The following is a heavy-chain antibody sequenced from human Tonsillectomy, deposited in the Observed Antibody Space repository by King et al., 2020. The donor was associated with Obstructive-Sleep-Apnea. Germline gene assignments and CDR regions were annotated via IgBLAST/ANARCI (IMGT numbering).Heavy chain of an antibody. CDR2: IAYDGSNK. V-gene: IGHV3-30*04. Sequence: VQLVESGGGVVQPGRSLRLSCAASGFTFSSYAMHWVRQAPGKGLGWVAVIAYDGSNKYYAASVKGRFTISRDNSKNTLYLQMNSLRAEDTAVYYCARAPVGGLRGLDYWGQGTLVTVSS. J-gene: IGHJ4*02. CDR3: ARAPVGGLRGLDY. D-gene: IGHD2-15*01. CDR1: GFTFSSYA.